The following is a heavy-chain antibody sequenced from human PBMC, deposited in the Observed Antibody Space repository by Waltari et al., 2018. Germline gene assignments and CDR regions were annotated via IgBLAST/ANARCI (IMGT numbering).Heavy chain of an antibody. J-gene: IGHJ4*02. Sequence: QLQLQESGPGLVKPSETLSLTCTVSGGSISSSSYYWGWIRQPPGKGLEWIGSIYYSGSTYYNPSLKSRVTISVDTSKNQFSLKLSSVTAADTAVYYCARGGLTTVTTYYFDYWGQGTLVTVSS. D-gene: IGHD4-17*01. V-gene: IGHV4-39*07. CDR1: GGSISSSSYY. CDR2: IYYSGST. CDR3: ARGGLTTVTTYYFDY.